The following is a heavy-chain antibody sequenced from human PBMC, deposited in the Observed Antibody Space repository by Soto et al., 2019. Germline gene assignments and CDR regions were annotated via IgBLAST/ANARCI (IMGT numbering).Heavy chain of an antibody. CDR1: GYTFTSYA. CDR3: AREGGNSRYYYYYGMDV. V-gene: IGHV1-3*01. Sequence: QVQLVQSGAEVKKPGASVKVSCKASGYTFTSYAMHWVRQAPGQRLEWMGWINAGNGNTKYSQKFQGRVTITRDTSASTAYMELSSLRYEDTAVYYCAREGGNSRYYYYYGMDVWGQGTTVTVSS. D-gene: IGHD2-21*02. J-gene: IGHJ6*02. CDR2: INAGNGNT.